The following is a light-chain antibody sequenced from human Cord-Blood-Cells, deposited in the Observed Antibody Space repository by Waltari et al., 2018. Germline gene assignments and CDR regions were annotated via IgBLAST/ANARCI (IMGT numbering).Light chain of an antibody. CDR2: EGS. CDR1: SSDVGSYNL. J-gene: IGLJ3*02. V-gene: IGLV2-23*01. CDR3: CSYAGSSTWV. Sequence: QSALTQPASVSGSPGQSITISCTGTSSDVGSYNLVSWYQQHPGKAPKLMIYEGSKRPSGVSNRFSGSNSGNTASLTISGLQAEDEADYCCCSYAGSSTWVFGGGTKLTVL.